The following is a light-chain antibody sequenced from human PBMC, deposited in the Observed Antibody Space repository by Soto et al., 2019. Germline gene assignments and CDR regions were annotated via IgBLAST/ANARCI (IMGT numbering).Light chain of an antibody. Sequence: DIQMTQSPSSVSASVGDRVTITCRASQGVAYWLAWYQQKPGKAPKLLIYAASTLQSGVPSRFSGSGSGTDFTLTITSLQPEDFATYYCQQAHSFPITFGQGTRLENK. V-gene: IGKV1D-12*01. CDR1: QGVAYW. CDR2: AAS. CDR3: QQAHSFPIT. J-gene: IGKJ5*01.